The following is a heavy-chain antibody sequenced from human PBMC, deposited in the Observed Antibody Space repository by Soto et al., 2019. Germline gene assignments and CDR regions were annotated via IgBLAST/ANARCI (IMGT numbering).Heavy chain of an antibody. CDR2: IYYSGST. CDR3: ARDYYESSGSNWFDP. J-gene: IGHJ5*02. V-gene: IGHV4-30-4*01. D-gene: IGHD3-22*01. CDR1: GGSISSGDYY. Sequence: SETLSLTCTVSGGSISSGDYYWSWIRQPPGKGLEWIGYIYYSGSTYYNPSLKSRVTISVDTSKNQFSLKLSSVTAADTAVYYCARDYYESSGSNWFDPWGQGTLVTVSS.